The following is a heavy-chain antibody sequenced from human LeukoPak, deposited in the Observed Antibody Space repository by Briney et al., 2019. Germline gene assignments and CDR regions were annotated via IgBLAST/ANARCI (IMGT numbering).Heavy chain of an antibody. CDR3: AKDNSNYVFGYDY. V-gene: IGHV3-23*01. Sequence: GGSLRLSCADSGFTFSSYAMSWVRQAPGKGLEWVTAISGSGGSTYYADSVKGRFTISRDNSKNTLYLQMNSLRAEDTAVYYCAKDNSNYVFGYDYWGQGTLVTVSS. J-gene: IGHJ4*02. CDR1: GFTFSSYA. D-gene: IGHD4-11*01. CDR2: ISGSGGST.